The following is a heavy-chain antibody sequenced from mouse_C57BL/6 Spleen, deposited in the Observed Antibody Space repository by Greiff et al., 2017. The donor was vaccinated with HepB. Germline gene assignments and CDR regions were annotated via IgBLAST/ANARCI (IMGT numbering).Heavy chain of an antibody. CDR2: INPNNGGT. CDR3: VSNLDY. Sequence: EVQLQQSGPELVKPGASVKISCKASGYTFTDYYMNWVKQSHGKSLEWIGDINPNNGGTSYNQKFKGKATLTVDKSSSTAYMELRSLTSEDSAVYYCVSNLDYWGQGTTLTVSS. CDR1: GYTFTDYY. J-gene: IGHJ2*01. D-gene: IGHD2-5*01. V-gene: IGHV1-26*01.